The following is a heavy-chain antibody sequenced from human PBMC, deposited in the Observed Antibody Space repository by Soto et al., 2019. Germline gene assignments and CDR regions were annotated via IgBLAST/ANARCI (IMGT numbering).Heavy chain of an antibody. V-gene: IGHV1-46*01. Sequence: GASVKVSCKASGYTFTSYYMHWVRQAPGQGLEWMGIINPSGGSTSYAQKFQGRVTMTRDTSTSTVYMELSSLRSEDTAVYYCATYCSSTSCYGRDTYGYYYYGMDVWGQGTTVTVSS. D-gene: IGHD2-2*01. CDR3: ATYCSSTSCYGRDTYGYYYYGMDV. CDR2: INPSGGST. CDR1: GYTFTSYY. J-gene: IGHJ6*02.